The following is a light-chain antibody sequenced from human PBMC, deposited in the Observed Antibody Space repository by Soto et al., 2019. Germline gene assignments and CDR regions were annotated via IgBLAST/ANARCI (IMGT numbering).Light chain of an antibody. CDR3: AAWDDSLNGRV. Sequence: QSVLTQPPSASGTPWQRVTISCSGSSSNIGSNTVNWYQQLPGTAPKLLIYSNNQRPSGVPDRFSGSKSGTSASLAISGLQSEDEADYYCAAWDDSLNGRVFGTGTKVTVL. CDR2: SNN. J-gene: IGLJ1*01. V-gene: IGLV1-44*01. CDR1: SSNIGSNT.